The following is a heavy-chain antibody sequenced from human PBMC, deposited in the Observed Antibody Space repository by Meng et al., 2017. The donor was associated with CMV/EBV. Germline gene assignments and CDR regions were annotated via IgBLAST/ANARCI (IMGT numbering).Heavy chain of an antibody. D-gene: IGHD3-22*01. CDR2: ISSSSSTI. V-gene: IGHV3-48*04. CDR1: GFTFSSYS. CDR3: ARDDDSSGYSYYYYYGMDV. Sequence: GESLKISCAASGFTFSSYSMNWVRQAPGKGLEWVSYISSSSSTIYYADSVKGRFTISRDNAKNSLYLQMNSLRAEDTAVYYGARDDDSSGYSYYYYYGMDVWGQGTTVTVSS. J-gene: IGHJ6*02.